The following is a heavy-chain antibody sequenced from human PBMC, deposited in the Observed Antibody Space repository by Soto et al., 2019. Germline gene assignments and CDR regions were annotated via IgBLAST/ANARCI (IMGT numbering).Heavy chain of an antibody. D-gene: IGHD4-4*01. Sequence: PSETLSLTCAVYGGSFSGYYWSWIRQPPGKGLEWIGEINHSGSTNYNPSLKSRVTISVDTSKNQFSLKLSSVTAADTAVYYCASMDYIQKPANDYWGQGTLVTVSS. CDR1: GGSFSGYY. J-gene: IGHJ4*02. V-gene: IGHV4-34*01. CDR2: INHSGST. CDR3: ASMDYIQKPANDY.